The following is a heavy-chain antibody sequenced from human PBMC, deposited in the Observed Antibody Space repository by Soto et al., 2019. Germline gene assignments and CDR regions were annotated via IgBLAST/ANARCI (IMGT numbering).Heavy chain of an antibody. CDR2: ISYDGSNK. V-gene: IGHV3-30*18. D-gene: IGHD3-22*01. J-gene: IGHJ4*02. Sequence: QVQLVESGGGVVQPGRSLRLSCAASGFTFSSYGMHWVRQAPGKGLEWVAVISYDGSNKYYADSVKGRFTISRDNSKNTLYLQMNSLRAEDTAVYYCAKDQYYYDSSGYLYYFDYWGQGTLVTVSS. CDR3: AKDQYYYDSSGYLYYFDY. CDR1: GFTFSSYG.